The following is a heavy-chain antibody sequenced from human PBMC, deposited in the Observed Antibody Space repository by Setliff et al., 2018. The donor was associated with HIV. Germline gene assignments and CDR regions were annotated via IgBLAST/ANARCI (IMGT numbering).Heavy chain of an antibody. Sequence: SETLSLTCTVSGVSISSGGYYWSWIRQHPGKGLEWIGYIYYSGSTYYNPSLKSRVTISVDTSKNQFSLKMSSVTAADTAVYWCARGPGSHYEGHYHFDPWGQGTLVTVSS. CDR2: IYYSGST. J-gene: IGHJ5*02. CDR3: ARGPGSHYEGHYHFDP. V-gene: IGHV4-31*03. CDR1: GVSISSGGYY. D-gene: IGHD1-26*01.